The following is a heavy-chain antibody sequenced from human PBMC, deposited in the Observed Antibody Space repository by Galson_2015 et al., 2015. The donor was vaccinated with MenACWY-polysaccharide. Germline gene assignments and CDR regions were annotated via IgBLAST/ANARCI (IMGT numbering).Heavy chain of an antibody. V-gene: IGHV3-74*01. CDR1: GFSFSTYW. CDR3: ARSKFSSGYFVRAFDI. Sequence: SLRLSCAASGFSFSTYWMHWVRHAPGKGLVWVSRINSDGRSTTHADSVKGRFTISRDNAKNTLFLQMNSLRAEDTAIYYCARSKFSSGYFVRAFDIWGQGTMVTVSS. D-gene: IGHD3-22*01. J-gene: IGHJ3*02. CDR2: INSDGRST.